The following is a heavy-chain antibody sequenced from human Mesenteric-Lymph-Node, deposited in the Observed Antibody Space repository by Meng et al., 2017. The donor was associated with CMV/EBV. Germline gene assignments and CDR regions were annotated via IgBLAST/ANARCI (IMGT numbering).Heavy chain of an antibody. D-gene: IGHD6-19*01. CDR3: ARPVAGSLDY. Sequence: GESLKISCAASGFTFSSYWMSWVRQAPGKGLEWVANIKQDGSEKYYVDSVKGRFTISRDNAKNSLYLQMNSLRAEDTAVYYCARPVAGSLDYWGQGTLSPSPQ. CDR1: GFTFSSYW. V-gene: IGHV3-7*01. CDR2: IKQDGSEK. J-gene: IGHJ4*02.